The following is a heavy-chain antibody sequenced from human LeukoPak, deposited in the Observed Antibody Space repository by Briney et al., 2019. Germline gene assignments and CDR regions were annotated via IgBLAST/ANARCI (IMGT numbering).Heavy chain of an antibody. CDR3: ARDWFAD. CDR1: GFTFSSYG. V-gene: IGHV3-30*03. CDR2: ISYDGSNK. Sequence: GGSLRLSCAASGFTFSSYGMHWVRQAPGKGLEWVAVISYDGSNKYYADSVKGRFTISRDNAKNSLYLQMNSLRAEDTAIYYCARDWFADWGQGTLDIVSS. J-gene: IGHJ4*02.